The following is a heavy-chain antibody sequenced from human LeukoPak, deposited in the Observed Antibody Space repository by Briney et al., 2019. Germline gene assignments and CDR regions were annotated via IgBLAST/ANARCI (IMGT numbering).Heavy chain of an antibody. J-gene: IGHJ4*02. CDR2: TRHDGSAT. D-gene: IGHD2-21*01. CDR3: ARGGSSYGQ. CDR1: GFTFSNFW. V-gene: IGHV3-7*04. Sequence: GGSLRLSCAASGFTFSNFWMTWVRQAPGKGLEWVASTRHDGSATYYVDSVKGRFTISRGNAKNSLCLQMNSLRAEDTAVYYCARGGSSYGQWGQGTLVTVSS.